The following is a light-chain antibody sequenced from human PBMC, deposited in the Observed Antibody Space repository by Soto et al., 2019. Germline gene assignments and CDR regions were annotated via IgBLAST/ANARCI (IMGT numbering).Light chain of an antibody. CDR3: SSYTSTRTGV. J-gene: IGLJ7*01. CDR1: SSDVGGYNY. Sequence: QSALTQPASVSGSPGQSITISCTGTSSDVGGYNYVSWYQQHPGKAPKLMIYDVTSRPSGVSNRFSGSKSGNTASLTISGLQAEDEADYYCSSYTSTRTGVFGGGTQLTVL. V-gene: IGLV2-14*03. CDR2: DVT.